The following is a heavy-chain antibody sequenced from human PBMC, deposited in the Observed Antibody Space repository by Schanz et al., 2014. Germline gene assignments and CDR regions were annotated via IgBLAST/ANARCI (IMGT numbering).Heavy chain of an antibody. D-gene: IGHD3-22*01. J-gene: IGHJ4*02. CDR3: AKDRSWDYDSSGYFDY. V-gene: IGHV3-33*06. CDR2: IWYDGSNK. CDR1: GFSFSDYY. Sequence: QVHLLESGGGLVEPGGSLRLSCAASGFSFSDYYMSWIRQAPGKGLEWVAVIWYDGSNKYYADSVKGRFTISRDNSKNTVHLQMNSLRAEDTAVYYCAKDRSWDYDSSGYFDYWGQGTLVTVSS.